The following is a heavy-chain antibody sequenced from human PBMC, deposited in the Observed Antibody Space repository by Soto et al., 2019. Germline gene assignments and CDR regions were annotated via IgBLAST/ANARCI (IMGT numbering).Heavy chain of an antibody. V-gene: IGHV1-69*13. CDR3: ARDGTLYDSSGYYYLY. CDR1: GGTFSRYA. D-gene: IGHD3-22*01. J-gene: IGHJ4*02. CDR2: IIPLFGKA. Sequence: SVKVSCKASGGTFSRYAISWLRQAPGQGLEWMGGIIPLFGKANYAQKFQGRVTITADESTSTAYMELSSLRSEDTAVYYCARDGTLYDSSGYYYLYWGQGTLVTVSS.